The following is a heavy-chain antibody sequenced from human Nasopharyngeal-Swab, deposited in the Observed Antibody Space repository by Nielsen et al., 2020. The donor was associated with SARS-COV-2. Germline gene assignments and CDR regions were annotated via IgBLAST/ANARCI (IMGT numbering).Heavy chain of an antibody. V-gene: IGHV5-51*01. J-gene: IGHJ5*02. Sequence: GESLKISCKGSGYDFSNHWIAWVRQKPGKGLEWMGFVYPGDSDSRYSPSFQGQVTISADNSISTAYLQWSSLKASDTAMYYCARLWSSYGSSGYSWFDPWGQGTLVTVSS. CDR1: GYDFSNHW. D-gene: IGHD3-22*01. CDR2: VYPGDSDS. CDR3: ARLWSSYGSSGYSWFDP.